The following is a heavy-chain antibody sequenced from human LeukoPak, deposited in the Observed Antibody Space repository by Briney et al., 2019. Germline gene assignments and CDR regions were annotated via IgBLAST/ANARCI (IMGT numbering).Heavy chain of an antibody. Sequence: SETLSLTCTVSGGSISSYYWSWIRQPPGKGLEWIGYIYYSGSTNYTPSLKSRVTISVDTSKNQFSLKLSSVTAADTAVYYCAREWGGLANWFDPWGQGTLVTVSS. CDR2: IYYSGST. J-gene: IGHJ5*02. CDR1: GGSISSYY. CDR3: AREWGGLANWFDP. D-gene: IGHD3-16*01. V-gene: IGHV4-59*01.